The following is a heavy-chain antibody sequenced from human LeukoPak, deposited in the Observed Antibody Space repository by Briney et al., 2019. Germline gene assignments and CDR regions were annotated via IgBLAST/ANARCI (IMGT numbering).Heavy chain of an antibody. V-gene: IGHV1-46*01. CDR2: INPSGGST. CDR3: ARDISGCSSTSCPIYMDV. CDR1: GYIFTSSY. J-gene: IGHJ6*03. Sequence: ASVKVSCKASGYIFTSSYIHWVRQAPGQGLEWMGIINPSGGSTSYAQKFQGRVTMTRDMSTSTVYMELSSLRSEDTAVYYCARDISGCSSTSCPIYMDVWGKGTTVTVSS. D-gene: IGHD2-2*01.